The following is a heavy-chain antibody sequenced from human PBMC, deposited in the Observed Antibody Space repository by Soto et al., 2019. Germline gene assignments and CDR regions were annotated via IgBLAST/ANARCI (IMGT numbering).Heavy chain of an antibody. CDR2: ISYDGSNK. J-gene: IGHJ6*02. V-gene: IGHV3-30*18. CDR3: AKAGGGYYYYGMDV. D-gene: IGHD3-10*01. CDR1: GFTFSSYG. Sequence: PGGSLRLSCAASGFTFSSYGMHWVRQAPGKGLEWVAVISYDGSNKYYADSVKGRFTISRDNSKNTLYLQMNSLRAEDTAVYYCAKAGGGYYYYGMDVWGQGTTVTVSS.